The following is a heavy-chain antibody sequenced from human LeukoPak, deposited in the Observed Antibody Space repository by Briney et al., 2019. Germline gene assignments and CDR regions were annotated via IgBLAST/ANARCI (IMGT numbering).Heavy chain of an antibody. D-gene: IGHD5/OR15-5a*01. V-gene: IGHV4-39*07. CDR1: GGSISSSSYY. CDR2: IYYSGST. J-gene: IGHJ4*02. Sequence: SETLSLTCTVSGGSISSSSYYWGWIRQPPGKGLEWIGSIYYSGSTYYNPSLKSRVTISVDTSKNQFSLKLSSVTAADTAVYYCAASLLTYYLDYWGQGTLVSVSS. CDR3: AASLLTYYLDY.